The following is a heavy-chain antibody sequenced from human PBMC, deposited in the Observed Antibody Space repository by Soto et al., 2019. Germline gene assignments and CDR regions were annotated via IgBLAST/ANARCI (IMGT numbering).Heavy chain of an antibody. D-gene: IGHD3-10*01. CDR1: GFTFSSYA. J-gene: IGHJ5*02. CDR2: ISGSGGST. Sequence: EVQLLESGGGLVQPGGSLRLSCAASGFTFSSYAMSWVRQAPGKGLEWVSAISGSGGSTYYADSVKGRFTISRDNSKNTLYLQMNSLRAEDTAVYYCAKSAGVWFGEYTVFDPWGQGTLVTVSS. V-gene: IGHV3-23*01. CDR3: AKSAGVWFGEYTVFDP.